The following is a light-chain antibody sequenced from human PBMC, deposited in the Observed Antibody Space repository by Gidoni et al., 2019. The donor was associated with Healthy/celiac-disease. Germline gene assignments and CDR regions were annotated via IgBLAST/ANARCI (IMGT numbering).Light chain of an antibody. V-gene: IGKV1-39*01. CDR3: QQSYSTPRT. CDR2: AAS. J-gene: IGKJ2*01. CDR1: QSISSY. Sequence: DIQMSHHPSSLSASVGDRVAITCRASQSISSYLNWYQQKPGKAPKLLIYAASSLQSGVPSRFSGSGSGTDFTLTISRLQPEDFATYYCQQSYSTPRTFGQGTKLEIK.